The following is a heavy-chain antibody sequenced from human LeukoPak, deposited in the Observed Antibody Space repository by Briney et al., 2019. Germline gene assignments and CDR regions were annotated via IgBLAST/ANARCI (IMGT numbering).Heavy chain of an antibody. CDR1: GGTFSSYA. J-gene: IGHJ5*02. CDR3: ASEPRYCSSTSCYGFPYWFDP. V-gene: IGHV1-69*04. Sequence: ASVKVSCKASGGTFSSYAISWVRQAPGQGLEWMGRIIPILGIANYAQKFQGRVTITADKSTSTAYMELSSLRSEDTAVYYCASEPRYCSSTSCYGFPYWFDPWGQGTLVTISS. D-gene: IGHD2-2*01. CDR2: IIPILGIA.